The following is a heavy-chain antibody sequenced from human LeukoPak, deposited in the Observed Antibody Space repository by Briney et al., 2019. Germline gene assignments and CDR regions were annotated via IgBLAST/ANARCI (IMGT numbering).Heavy chain of an antibody. J-gene: IGHJ4*02. CDR3: ARSSGWYQGYFDY. Sequence: GGSLRLTCVASGFTFNSYWMYWVRQVPGKGLVWVSAISGSGGSTYYADSVKGRFSISRDNSKNTLYLQMNSLRAEDTAVYYCARSSGWYQGYFDYWGQGTLVTVSS. CDR1: GFTFNSYW. CDR2: ISGSGGST. V-gene: IGHV3-23*01. D-gene: IGHD6-19*01.